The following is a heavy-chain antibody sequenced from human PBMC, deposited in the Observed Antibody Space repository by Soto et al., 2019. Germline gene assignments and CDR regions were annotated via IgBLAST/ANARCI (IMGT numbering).Heavy chain of an antibody. CDR2: ISYDGSNK. CDR3: ARGYGSGSYPTGYFDL. V-gene: IGHV3-30-3*01. Sequence: QVQLVESGGGVVQPGRSLRLSCAASGFTFSSYAMHWVRQAPGKGQEWVAVISYDGSNKYYADSVKGRFTISRDNSKNTLYLQMNSLRAEDTAGYYCARGYGSGSYPTGYFDLWGRGTLVTVSS. D-gene: IGHD3-10*01. CDR1: GFTFSSYA. J-gene: IGHJ2*01.